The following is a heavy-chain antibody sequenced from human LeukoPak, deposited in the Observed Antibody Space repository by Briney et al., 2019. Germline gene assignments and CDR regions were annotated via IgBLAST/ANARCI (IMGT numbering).Heavy chain of an antibody. J-gene: IGHJ5*02. V-gene: IGHV3-30-3*01. CDR2: ISYDGSNK. D-gene: IGHD3-9*01. CDR3: ARDRYPVGGLRYFDWPARFDR. Sequence: AGRSLRLSCAASGFTFSRYAMHWVRQAPGKGLEWVAVISYDGSNKYYADSVKGRFTISRDNSKNTLYLQMNSLRAEDTAVYYCARDRYPVGGLRYFDWPARFDRWGQGTLVTVSS. CDR1: GFTFSRYA.